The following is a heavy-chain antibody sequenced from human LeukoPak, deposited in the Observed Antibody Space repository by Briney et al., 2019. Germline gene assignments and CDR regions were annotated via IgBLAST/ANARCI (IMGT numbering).Heavy chain of an antibody. V-gene: IGHV4-59*01. CDR3: ARGRVSSSSWQSVYYYYLYMDV. CDR2: IDHTGST. Sequence: SETLSLTCTVSGGSISSYYWNWIRQSPGKGLEWIGYIDHTGSTNYNPSLNSRVTISRDTSTNHFSLKLSSVTAADTAVYFCARGRVSSSSWQSVYYYYLYMDVWGKGSTVTVSS. J-gene: IGHJ6*03. CDR1: GGSISSYY. D-gene: IGHD6-13*01.